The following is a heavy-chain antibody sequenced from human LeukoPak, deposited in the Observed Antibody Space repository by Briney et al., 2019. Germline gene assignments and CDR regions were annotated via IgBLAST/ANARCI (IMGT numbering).Heavy chain of an antibody. V-gene: IGHV3-7*01. Sequence: GRSLRLSCAASGFTFSTYWMSCVRQAPGKGLECVANINQDGREKYHADSVKGRFTISRDNGKNSLYLQMNSLGAEDTAVYYCARGGKLHPQSPYWGQGTLVTVSS. CDR3: ARGGKLHPQSPY. CDR2: INQDGREK. J-gene: IGHJ4*02. CDR1: GFTFSTYW. D-gene: IGHD3-16*01.